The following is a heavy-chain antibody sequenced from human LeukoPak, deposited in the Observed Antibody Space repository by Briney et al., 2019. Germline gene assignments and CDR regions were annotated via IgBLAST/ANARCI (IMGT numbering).Heavy chain of an antibody. V-gene: IGHV3-30-3*01. Sequence: GGSLRLSCAASGFTFSTYPIHWVRQAPGKGLEWVAVISYDGSDKYYADSVKGRFTISRDNSKNTLYLQMNSLRVEDTAVYYCARDIGGQLVIIGEFDYWGQGTLATVSS. J-gene: IGHJ4*02. CDR1: GFTFSTYP. CDR2: ISYDGSDK. D-gene: IGHD3-9*01. CDR3: ARDIGGQLVIIGEFDY.